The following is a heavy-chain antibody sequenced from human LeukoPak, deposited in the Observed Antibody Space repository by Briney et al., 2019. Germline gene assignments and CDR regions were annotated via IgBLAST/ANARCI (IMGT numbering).Heavy chain of an antibody. J-gene: IGHJ3*02. CDR2: FYYSGST. CDR3: ARSGYTTRRHAAFDI. V-gene: IGHV4-39*07. CDR1: GGSISSSSYY. D-gene: IGHD6-13*01. Sequence: SETLSLTCTVSGGSISSSSYYWGWLRQPPGKGLEWIGSFYYSGSTCYNPSLKSRVTMSVDTSKNQFSLKLSSVTAADTAVYYCARSGYTTRRHAAFDIWGQGTMVTVSS.